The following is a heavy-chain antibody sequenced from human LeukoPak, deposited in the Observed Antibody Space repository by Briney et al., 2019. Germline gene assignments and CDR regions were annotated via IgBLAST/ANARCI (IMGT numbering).Heavy chain of an antibody. D-gene: IGHD5-12*01. V-gene: IGHV3-74*01. CDR2: INSDGSRT. CDR1: GFTFSNYW. CDR3: ARGGSGYDYYLDY. Sequence: GGSLRLSCAASGFTFSNYWMHWVRQAPGKGLVWVSRINSDGSRTTYADSVKGRFTISRDNAKNSLYLQMNSLRAEDTALYYCARGGSGYDYYLDYWGQGTLVTVSS. J-gene: IGHJ4*02.